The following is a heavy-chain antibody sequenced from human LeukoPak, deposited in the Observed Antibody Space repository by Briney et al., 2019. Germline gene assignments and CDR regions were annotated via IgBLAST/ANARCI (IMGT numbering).Heavy chain of an antibody. V-gene: IGHV3-30-3*01. CDR1: GFTFSTYA. J-gene: IGHJ4*02. Sequence: GGSLRLSCAAPGFTFSTYAMYWVRQAPGKGLEWVAVISYDGSNKYYADSVKGRFTISRDNSKNSLYLQMNSLRAEDTAVYYCAKRAYGDYVGLYYFDYWGQGTLVTVSS. CDR2: ISYDGSNK. D-gene: IGHD4-17*01. CDR3: AKRAYGDYVGLYYFDY.